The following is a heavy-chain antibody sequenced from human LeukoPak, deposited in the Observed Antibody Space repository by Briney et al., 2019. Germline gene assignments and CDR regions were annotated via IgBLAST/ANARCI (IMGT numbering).Heavy chain of an antibody. D-gene: IGHD2-2*01. CDR1: GFTFSSYV. CDR3: ARGGVQYCSSTSCYEFMFDY. J-gene: IGHJ4*02. CDR2: LTSSSDTT. V-gene: IGHV3-23*01. Sequence: GGSLRLSCAASGFTFSSYVMSWVRQAPGKGLEWVAALTSSSDTTYYGDSVKGRFTISRDNSKNTLYLQMNSLRAEDTAVYYCARGGVQYCSSTSCYEFMFDYWGQGTLVTVSS.